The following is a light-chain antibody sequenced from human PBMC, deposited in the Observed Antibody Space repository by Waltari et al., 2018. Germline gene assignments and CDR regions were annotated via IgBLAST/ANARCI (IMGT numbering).Light chain of an antibody. V-gene: IGKV2-30*02. CDR1: QSLVHSDGNTH. J-gene: IGKJ2*01. Sequence: DVVMTQSPLSLPVTLGQQASISCTSSQSLVHSDGNTHLVWFHQRPGQSPRRLIYKVSIRDSEVPDRFSGGGSATDFTLRISRVEAEDVGVYYCMQGTHWPYTFGQGTKLDIK. CDR3: MQGTHWPYT. CDR2: KVS.